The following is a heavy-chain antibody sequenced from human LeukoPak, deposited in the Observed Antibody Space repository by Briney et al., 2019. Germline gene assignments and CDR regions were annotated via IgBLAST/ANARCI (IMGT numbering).Heavy chain of an antibody. J-gene: IGHJ4*02. D-gene: IGHD3-10*01. CDR2: MSYDGNNK. Sequence: PGGSLRLSCAASGFTFSRYAMHWVRQAPGKGLEWVAVMSYDGNNKYYADSVKGRFTISRDNSKNTLYLQMNSLRAEDTAVYYCVYSSQLRGSGYFDYWGQGTLVTVPS. CDR1: GFTFSRYA. CDR3: VYSSQLRGSGYFDY. V-gene: IGHV3-30*04.